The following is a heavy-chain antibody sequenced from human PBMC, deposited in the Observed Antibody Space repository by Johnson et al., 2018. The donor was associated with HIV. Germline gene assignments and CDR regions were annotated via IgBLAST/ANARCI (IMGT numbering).Heavy chain of an antibody. D-gene: IGHD4-23*01. J-gene: IGHJ3*02. V-gene: IGHV3-7*01. CDR3: ARASLARGGKIRAFDI. CDR1: GFIFGMFS. CDR2: IKQDGSEK. Sequence: VQLVESGGGLVQPGGSLILSCAASGFIFGMFSMRWVRQAPGRGLERVANIKQDGSEKYYVDSVKGRFTISRDNSKNTLYLQMNSLRAEDTAVFYCARASLARGGKIRAFDIWGQGTMVTVSS.